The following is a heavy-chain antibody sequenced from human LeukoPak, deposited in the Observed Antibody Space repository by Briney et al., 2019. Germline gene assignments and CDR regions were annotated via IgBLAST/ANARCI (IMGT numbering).Heavy chain of an antibody. CDR3: AEGLTGTGERGLDP. D-gene: IGHD1-7*01. CDR2: ISWNSGSI. V-gene: IGHV3-9*01. Sequence: QPGRSLRLSCAASGFTFDDYAMHWVRQAPGKGLEWVSGISWNSGSIGYADSVKGRFTISRDNAKNSLYLQMNSLRAEDTAVYYCAEGLTGTGERGLDPWGQGTLVTVSS. CDR1: GFTFDDYA. J-gene: IGHJ5*02.